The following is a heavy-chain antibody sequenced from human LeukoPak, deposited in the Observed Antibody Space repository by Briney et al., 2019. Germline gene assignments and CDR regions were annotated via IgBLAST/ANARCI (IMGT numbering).Heavy chain of an antibody. Sequence: SETLSLTCAVYVGSFSGYYWSWIRQPPGKGLEWIGEINHSGSTNYNPSLKSRVTMSVVTSKNQFSLKLSSVTAADTAVYYCARPSTYYYDSSGHGAFDIWGQGTMVTVSS. CDR1: VGSFSGYY. CDR2: INHSGST. D-gene: IGHD3-22*01. CDR3: ARPSTYYYDSSGHGAFDI. V-gene: IGHV4-34*01. J-gene: IGHJ3*02.